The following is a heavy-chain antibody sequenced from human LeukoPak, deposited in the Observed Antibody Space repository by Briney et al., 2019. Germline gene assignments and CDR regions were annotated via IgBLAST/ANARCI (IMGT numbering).Heavy chain of an antibody. J-gene: IGHJ6*03. V-gene: IGHV3-7*01. Sequence: PGGSLRLSCAASGFTFSSYWMNWVRQAPGKGLEWVANIKQDGSEKYYVDSVRGRFTISRDNAENSLYLQMNSLRDEDTAVYYCARDPYSGGYGAYYYYYMDVWAKGPRSPSP. D-gene: IGHD6-19*01. CDR3: ARDPYSGGYGAYYYYYMDV. CDR1: GFTFSSYW. CDR2: IKQDGSEK.